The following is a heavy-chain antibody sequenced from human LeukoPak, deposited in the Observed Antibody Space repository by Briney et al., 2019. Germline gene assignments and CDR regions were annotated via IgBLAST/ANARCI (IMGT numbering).Heavy chain of an antibody. CDR1: GYSFTSYW. V-gene: IGHV5-51*01. Sequence: GESLQISCKGSGYSFTSYWIGWVRQMPGKGLECMGIIYPGDSDTRYSPSFQGQVTISADRSISTACLQWSSLKASDTAMYYCARHETGPYFDYWGQGTLVTVSS. J-gene: IGHJ4*02. CDR3: ARHETGPYFDY. D-gene: IGHD1-1*01. CDR2: IYPGDSDT.